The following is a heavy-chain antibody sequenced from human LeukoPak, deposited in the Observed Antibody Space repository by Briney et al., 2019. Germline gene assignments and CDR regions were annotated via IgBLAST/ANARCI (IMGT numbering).Heavy chain of an antibody. CDR2: IKQDGSEK. V-gene: IGHV3-7*03. D-gene: IGHD3-22*01. J-gene: IGHJ4*02. Sequence: QTGGSLRLSCAASGFTFSDYYMSWVRQAPGKGLEWVANIKQDGSEKYYVDSVKGRFTISRDNAKNSLYLQMNSLRAEDTAVYNCARDIVRGYYDPVGYFDYWGQGTLVTVSS. CDR1: GFTFSDYY. CDR3: ARDIVRGYYDPVGYFDY.